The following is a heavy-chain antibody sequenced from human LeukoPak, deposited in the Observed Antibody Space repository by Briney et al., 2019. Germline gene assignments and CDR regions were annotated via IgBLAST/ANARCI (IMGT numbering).Heavy chain of an antibody. V-gene: IGHV3-23*01. Sequence: GGSLRLSCAGSGFTLSSYGMGWVRQAAGKGLEWVSAIGGRDGSTYYADSVKGRFTISRDNSKNTLYVQMNSLRAEDTAVYYCAKGHSYGSGSLDYWGQGTLVTVSS. CDR2: IGGRDGST. CDR1: GFTLSSYG. D-gene: IGHD3-10*01. CDR3: AKGHSYGSGSLDY. J-gene: IGHJ4*02.